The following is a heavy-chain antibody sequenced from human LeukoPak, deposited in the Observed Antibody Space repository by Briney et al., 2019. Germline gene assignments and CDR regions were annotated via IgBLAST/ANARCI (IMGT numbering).Heavy chain of an antibody. CDR1: GFTFDEYA. CDR2: ISWNSGKI. Sequence: GGSLRLSCAASGFTFDEYAMHWVRQVPGKGLEWVSGISWNSGKIDYAESAKGRFTISRDNVKNSHYLQMNSLRPEDTALYYCARDGVLGSSSLPYDENYYYMDVWGKGTTVTVSS. J-gene: IGHJ6*03. D-gene: IGHD6-6*01. V-gene: IGHV3-9*01. CDR3: ARDGVLGSSSLPYDENYYYMDV.